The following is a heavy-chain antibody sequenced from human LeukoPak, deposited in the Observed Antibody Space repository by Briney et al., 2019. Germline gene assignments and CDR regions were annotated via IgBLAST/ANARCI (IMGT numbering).Heavy chain of an antibody. CDR3: ARGYCSSTSCRSSNHDY. Sequence: ASVKVSCKASGYTFTGYYMHWVRQAPGQGLEWMGWINPNSGGKNYAQKFQGRVTMTRDTSISTAYMELSRLRSDDTAVYYCARGYCSSTSCRSSNHDYWGQGTLVTVSS. J-gene: IGHJ4*02. V-gene: IGHV1-2*02. CDR1: GYTFTGYY. CDR2: INPNSGGK. D-gene: IGHD2-2*01.